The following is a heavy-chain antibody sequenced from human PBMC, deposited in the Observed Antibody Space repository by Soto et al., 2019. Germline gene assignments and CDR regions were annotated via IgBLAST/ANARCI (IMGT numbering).Heavy chain of an antibody. CDR3: ARGPDHYGSGSYPSPYYYGMDV. D-gene: IGHD3-10*01. CDR1: GYTFTGYY. Sequence: ASVKVSCKASGYTFTGYYMHWVRQAPGQGLEWMGWINPNSGGTNYAQKFQGWVTMTRDTSISTAYMELSRLRSDDTAVYYCARGPDHYGSGSYPSPYYYGMDVWGQGTTVTVSS. J-gene: IGHJ6*02. V-gene: IGHV1-2*04. CDR2: INPNSGGT.